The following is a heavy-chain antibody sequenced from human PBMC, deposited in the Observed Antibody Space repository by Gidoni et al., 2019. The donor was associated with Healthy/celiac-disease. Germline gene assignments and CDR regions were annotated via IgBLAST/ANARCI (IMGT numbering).Heavy chain of an antibody. Sequence: LEWVAVISYDGSNKYYADSVKGRFTISRDNSKNTLYLQMNSLRAEDTAVYYCARDGARVSLYDYVWGSFPTPLDYWGQGTLVTVSS. CDR3: ARDGARVSLYDYVWGSFPTPLDY. J-gene: IGHJ4*02. V-gene: IGHV3-30-3*01. CDR2: ISYDGSNK. D-gene: IGHD3-16*01.